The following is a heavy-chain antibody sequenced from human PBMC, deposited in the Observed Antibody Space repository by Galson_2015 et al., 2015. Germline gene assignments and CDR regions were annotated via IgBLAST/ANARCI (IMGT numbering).Heavy chain of an antibody. J-gene: IGHJ4*02. CDR2: INSAGSGT. CDR1: GFTFSSYW. D-gene: IGHD5-12*01. CDR3: ARDRGGSGYDFDY. Sequence: CLRLSCAASGFTFSSYWMHWVRQAPGKGLVWVSRINSAGSGTSYADSVKGRFTISRDNAKNTLFLEMNSLRAEDTAVYYCARDRGGSGYDFDYWGQGTLVTVSS. V-gene: IGHV3-74*01.